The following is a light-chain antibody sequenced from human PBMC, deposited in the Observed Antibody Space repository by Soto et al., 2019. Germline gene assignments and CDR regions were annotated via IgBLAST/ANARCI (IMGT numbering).Light chain of an antibody. CDR3: QQFNDYPCT. CDR1: QNISTW. CDR2: KAS. Sequence: DIQMTPSPSTLSASVGDSVTITCRASQNISTWLAWYQQKPGKAPNLLIYKASSLQSGVPSRFSGSGSGTQFTLTISGLQPDDVAIYYCQQFNDYPCTFGQGTRLEIK. J-gene: IGKJ5*01. V-gene: IGKV1-5*03.